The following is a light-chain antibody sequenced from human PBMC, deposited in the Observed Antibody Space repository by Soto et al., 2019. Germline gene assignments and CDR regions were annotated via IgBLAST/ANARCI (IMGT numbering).Light chain of an antibody. J-gene: IGLJ3*02. CDR2: TKD. CDR3: APWDDSMCGWV. CDR1: SSNIGSNY. V-gene: IGLV1-47*02. Sequence: QSVLTQPPSASGTPGQRVTISCSGSSSNIGSNYVYWYQQLPGTDPKLLIYTKDQRPSGVPDRFSGSKSGTSASLAISGLRSGDEADYYCAPWDDSMCGWVFGGGTKVTVL.